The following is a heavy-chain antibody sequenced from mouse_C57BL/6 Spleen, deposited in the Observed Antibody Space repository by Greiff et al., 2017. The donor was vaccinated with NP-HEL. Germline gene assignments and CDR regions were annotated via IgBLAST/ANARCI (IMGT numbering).Heavy chain of an antibody. CDR1: GYTFTSYW. CDR2: IYPGNSDT. V-gene: IGHV1-5*01. Sequence: EVQLQQSGTVLARPGASVKMSCKTSGYTFTSYWMHWVKQRPGQGLEWIGAIYPGNSDTSYNQKFKGKAKLTAVTSASTAYMELSSLTNEDSAVYYCTRGESYYGSCFDYWGQGTTLTVSS. D-gene: IGHD1-1*01. J-gene: IGHJ2*01. CDR3: TRGESYYGSCFDY.